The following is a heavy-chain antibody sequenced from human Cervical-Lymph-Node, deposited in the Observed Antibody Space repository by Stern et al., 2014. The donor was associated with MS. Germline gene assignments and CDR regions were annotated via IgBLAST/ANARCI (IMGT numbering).Heavy chain of an antibody. J-gene: IGHJ3*02. V-gene: IGHV5-51*01. CDR1: GDNFASYW. D-gene: IGHD1-26*01. CDR3: ATFSGSHSDAFDI. Sequence: EVQLVQSGAEVKKPGESLKISCKGSGDNFASYWIAWVRQVPGQGLKWVGTIYPGDPDTRYSPSFQGQVTISADKSVRTAYLQWSRLKASDTALYYCATFSGSHSDAFDIWGQGTMVTVSS. CDR2: IYPGDPDT.